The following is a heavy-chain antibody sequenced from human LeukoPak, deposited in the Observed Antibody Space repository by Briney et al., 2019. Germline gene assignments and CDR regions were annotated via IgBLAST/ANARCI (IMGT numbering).Heavy chain of an antibody. D-gene: IGHD1-20*01. Sequence: ASVKVSCKVSGYTFIGYYMHWVRQAPGQGLEWMGWINPHSGGTKYAQKFQGRVTMTRDTSISTAYMELSRLRSDDTAVYYCARDGYNWNQAFDYWGQGTLVTVSS. CDR2: INPHSGGT. V-gene: IGHV1-2*02. J-gene: IGHJ4*02. CDR1: GYTFIGYY. CDR3: ARDGYNWNQAFDY.